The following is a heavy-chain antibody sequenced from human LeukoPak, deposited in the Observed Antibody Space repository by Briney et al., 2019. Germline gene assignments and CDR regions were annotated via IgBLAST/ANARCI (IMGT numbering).Heavy chain of an antibody. J-gene: IGHJ3*02. V-gene: IGHV4-4*02. CDR3: ARDSGLLTGHYNDAFDI. CDR1: GDSISTKNW. D-gene: IGHD3-9*01. CDR2: IYHTGST. Sequence: SETPSLTCAVSGDSISTKNWWSWVRQPPGKGLEWIGEIYHTGSTNYTPSLKSRVTISLDKSKNQFSLKLSSVTAADPAVYYCARDSGLLTGHYNDAFDIWGQGTMVTVSS.